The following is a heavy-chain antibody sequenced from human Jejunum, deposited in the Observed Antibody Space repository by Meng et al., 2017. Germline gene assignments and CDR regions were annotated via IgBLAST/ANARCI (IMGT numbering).Heavy chain of an antibody. Sequence: GESLKISCAASGFPSGYTFGSHWMHWVRQAPGKGLEWFSHMNSDGSITTYVDSVKVRFTISRDNAKNMLFLQMNSLKVEDTAVYYCVPGGFGEQLLLFYYYDGLDVWGQGTTVTVSS. D-gene: IGHD1-26*01. CDR1: GFPSGYTFGSHW. J-gene: IGHJ6*02. V-gene: IGHV3-74*01. CDR2: MNSDGSIT. CDR3: VPGGFGEQLLLFYYYDGLDV.